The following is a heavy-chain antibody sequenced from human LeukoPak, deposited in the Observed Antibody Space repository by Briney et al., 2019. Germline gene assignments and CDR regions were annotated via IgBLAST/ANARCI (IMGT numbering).Heavy chain of an antibody. J-gene: IGHJ4*02. CDR3: AKSHYDFWTGYGYYFDY. D-gene: IGHD3-3*01. CDR1: GVTFSSYA. V-gene: IGHV3-23*01. CDR2: ISGSGSST. Sequence: GGSLRPSCATSGVTFSSYAMGWVRQAPGKGLEWVSAISGSGSSTYYADSVKGRFTISRDNSKNTLYLQMNSLRAEDTAVYYCAKSHYDFWTGYGYYFDYWGQGTLVTVSS.